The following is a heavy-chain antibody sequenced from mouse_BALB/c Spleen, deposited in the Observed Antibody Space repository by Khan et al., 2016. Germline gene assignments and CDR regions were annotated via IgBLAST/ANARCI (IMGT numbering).Heavy chain of an antibody. V-gene: IGHV14-3*02. Sequence: VQLQQSGAELVKPGASVKLSCTASGFNIKDTYMHWVTQRPEQGLEWIGRIDPANGNTKNDPKFQGKATITADTSSNTVYLHLSSLTSEDTAGYYCARGGNYVELGNWGQGTLVTVSA. D-gene: IGHD2-1*01. CDR2: IDPANGNT. J-gene: IGHJ3*01. CDR3: ARGGNYVELGN. CDR1: GFNIKDTY.